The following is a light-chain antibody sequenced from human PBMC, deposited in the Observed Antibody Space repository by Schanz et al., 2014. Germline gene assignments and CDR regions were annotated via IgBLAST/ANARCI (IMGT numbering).Light chain of an antibody. CDR2: DAS. V-gene: IGKV1-5*01. J-gene: IGKJ1*01. CDR1: QSISTW. Sequence: DIRMTQSPSTLSASVGDRVTITCRASQSISTWLAWYQQKPGKAPKFLIHDASSLETGVPSRFSGSGSGTEFTLTISSLQAADVAVYYCQQYYSTRMFGQGTKVEIK. CDR3: QQYYSTRM.